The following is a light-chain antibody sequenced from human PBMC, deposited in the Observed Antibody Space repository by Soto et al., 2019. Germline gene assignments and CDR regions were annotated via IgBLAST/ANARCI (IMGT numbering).Light chain of an antibody. CDR1: QRVNIN. Sequence: MAQTPVTLSVSQGERATLSFRASQRVNINLAWYQQKPGQAPRLLIYDASTRATGIPARFSGSGSGTEFTLTISSLQSEDFGVYYCQQYNNWPRTFGQGTNVDI. V-gene: IGKV3-15*01. CDR2: DAS. CDR3: QQYNNWPRT. J-gene: IGKJ1*01.